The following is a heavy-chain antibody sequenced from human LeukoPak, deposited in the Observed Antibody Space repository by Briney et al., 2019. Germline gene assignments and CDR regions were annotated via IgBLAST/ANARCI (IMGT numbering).Heavy chain of an antibody. V-gene: IGHV1-69*06. Sequence: SVKVSCKASGYTFTSYYMHWVRQAPGQGLEWMGGIIPIFGTANYAQKFQGRVTITADKSTSTAYMELSSLRSEDTAVYYCARVSREGYSSSWRYYYYYMDVWGKGTTVTVSS. CDR3: ARVSREGYSSSWRYYYYYMDV. J-gene: IGHJ6*03. D-gene: IGHD6-13*01. CDR2: IIPIFGTA. CDR1: GYTFTSYY.